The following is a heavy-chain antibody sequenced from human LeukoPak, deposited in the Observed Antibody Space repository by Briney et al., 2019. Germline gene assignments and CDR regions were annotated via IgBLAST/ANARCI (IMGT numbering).Heavy chain of an antibody. CDR2: IYYSGST. Sequence: PSETLSLTCTVSGGSISSSSYYWGWIRQPPGKGLEWIGSIYYSGSTYYNPSLKSRVTISVDRSKNQFSLKLSSVTAADTAVYYCARKRVRERDGYKRPYFDYWGQGTLVTVSS. V-gene: IGHV4-39*07. CDR3: ARKRVRERDGYKRPYFDY. J-gene: IGHJ4*02. CDR1: GGSISSSSYY. D-gene: IGHD5-24*01.